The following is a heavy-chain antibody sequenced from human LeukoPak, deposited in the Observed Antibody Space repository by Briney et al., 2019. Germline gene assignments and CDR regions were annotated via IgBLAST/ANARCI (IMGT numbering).Heavy chain of an antibody. CDR2: INSDGSST. CDR1: GFTFSSYW. Sequence: GGSLRLSCAASGFTFSSYWMHWVRQAPGKGLVWVSRINSDGSSTSYADSVKGRFTISRDSAKNTLYLQMNSLRAEDTAVYYCARAGGTAGSNWYFDLWGRGTLVTVSS. CDR3: ARAGGTAGSNWYFDL. D-gene: IGHD6-13*01. V-gene: IGHV3-74*01. J-gene: IGHJ2*01.